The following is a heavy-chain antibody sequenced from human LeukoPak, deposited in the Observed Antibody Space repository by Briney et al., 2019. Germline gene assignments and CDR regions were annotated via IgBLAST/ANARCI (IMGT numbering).Heavy chain of an antibody. CDR2: ISWNSGSI. V-gene: IGHV3-9*01. CDR1: GFTFDDYA. Sequence: GGSLRLSCAASGFTFDDYAMHWVRQAPGKGLEWVSGISWNSGSIGYADSVKGRFTISRDNAKNSLYLQMNSLRAEDTSVYYCARRSRGIGRDFDYWGQGTLVTVSS. D-gene: IGHD3-16*02. J-gene: IGHJ4*02. CDR3: ARRSRGIGRDFDY.